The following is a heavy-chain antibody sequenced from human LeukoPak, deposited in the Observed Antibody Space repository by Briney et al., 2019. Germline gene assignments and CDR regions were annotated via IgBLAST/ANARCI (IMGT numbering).Heavy chain of an antibody. D-gene: IGHD7-27*01. V-gene: IGHV1-46*01. CDR3: AIPLAPQTGAFDY. Sequence: GASVKVSCKASGYTFTSYYMHWVRQAPGQGLEWMGIINPSGGSTSYAQKFQGRVTMTRDTSTSTVYMELSSLRSEDTAVYYFAIPLAPQTGAFDYWGQGTLVTVSS. J-gene: IGHJ4*02. CDR2: INPSGGST. CDR1: GYTFTSYY.